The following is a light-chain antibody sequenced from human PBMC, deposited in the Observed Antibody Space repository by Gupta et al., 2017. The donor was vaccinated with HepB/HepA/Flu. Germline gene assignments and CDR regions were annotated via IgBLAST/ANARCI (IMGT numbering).Light chain of an antibody. V-gene: IGLV3-1*01. Sequence: SYKLSQPPSVSVSPGQTASITCSGDKLGDKYVCWYQQKAGQSPVLVIFQDSSRPSGISERFSGSTSGNTATLTISGTQAVDEADYYCQAWDSSTVVFGGGTRLTVL. CDR2: QDS. CDR1: KLGDKY. CDR3: QAWDSSTVV. J-gene: IGLJ2*01.